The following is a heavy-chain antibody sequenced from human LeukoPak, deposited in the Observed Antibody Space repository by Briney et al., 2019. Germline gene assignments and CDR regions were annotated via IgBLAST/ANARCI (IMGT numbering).Heavy chain of an antibody. J-gene: IGHJ5*02. CDR2: IGTAGDP. Sequence: GGSLRLSCAASGFTFSSYDMHWVRQATGKGLEWVSAIGTAGDPYYPGSVKGRFTISRENAKNSLYLQMNSLRAGDTAVYYCARGMGLAVAGVNWFDPWGQGTLVTVSS. CDR3: ARGMGLAVAGVNWFDP. D-gene: IGHD6-19*01. V-gene: IGHV3-13*05. CDR1: GFTFSSYD.